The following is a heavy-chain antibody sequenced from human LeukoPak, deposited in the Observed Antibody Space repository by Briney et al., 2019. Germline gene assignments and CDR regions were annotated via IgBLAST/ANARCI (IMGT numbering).Heavy chain of an antibody. Sequence: GGSLRLSCAASGFTVSSNYMSWVRQAPGKGLEWVSVIYSGGSTYYADSVKGRFTISRDNSKNTLYLQMNSLRAEDTAVYYCAKDPRGVVVTAPSYWGQGTLVTVSS. V-gene: IGHV3-66*01. CDR2: IYSGGST. D-gene: IGHD2-21*02. CDR1: GFTVSSNY. J-gene: IGHJ4*02. CDR3: AKDPRGVVVTAPSY.